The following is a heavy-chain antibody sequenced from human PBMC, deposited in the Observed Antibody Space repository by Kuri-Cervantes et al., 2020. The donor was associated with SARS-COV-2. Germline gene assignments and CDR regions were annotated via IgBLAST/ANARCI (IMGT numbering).Heavy chain of an antibody. CDR3: AKVQQLGSSWYWFDP. J-gene: IGHJ5*02. V-gene: IGHV3-23*01. Sequence: GGSLRLSCAASGFTFSGYAMSWVRQAPGKGLEWVSAISGSGGSTYYADSVKGRFTISRDNSKNTLYLQMNSLRAEDTAVYYCAKVQQLGSSWYWFDPWGQGTLVTVSS. CDR1: GFTFSGYA. CDR2: ISGSGGST. D-gene: IGHD6-13*01.